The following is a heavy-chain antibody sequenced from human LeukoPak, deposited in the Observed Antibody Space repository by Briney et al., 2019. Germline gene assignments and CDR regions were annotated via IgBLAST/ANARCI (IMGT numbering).Heavy chain of an antibody. CDR1: GFTFSSYE. J-gene: IGHJ4*02. CDR3: ARERSIVGATTLDY. Sequence: PGGSLRLSCAASGFTFSSYEMNWVRQAPGKGLEWVSYIRSSGSAIYYADSVKGRFTISRDNAKNSLYLQMNSLRAEDTAVYYCARERSIVGATTLDYWGQGTLVTVSS. V-gene: IGHV3-48*03. D-gene: IGHD1-26*01. CDR2: IRSSGSAI.